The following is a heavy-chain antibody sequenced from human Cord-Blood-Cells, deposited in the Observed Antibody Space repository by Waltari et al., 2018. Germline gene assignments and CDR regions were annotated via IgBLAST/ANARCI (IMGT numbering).Heavy chain of an antibody. V-gene: IGHV4-30-4*01. CDR1: GGSISGGDSY. J-gene: IGHJ3*02. CDR3: ASWRVNYDILTGYYKDAFDI. D-gene: IGHD3-9*01. CDR2: IYYSGST. Sequence: QVQLQESGPGLVKPSQTLSLTCTVSGGSISGGDSYWSWIRQPPGKGLEWIGYIYYSGSTYYNPSLKSRVTISVDTSKNQFSLKLSSVTAADTAVYYCASWRVNYDILTGYYKDAFDIWGQGTMVTVSS.